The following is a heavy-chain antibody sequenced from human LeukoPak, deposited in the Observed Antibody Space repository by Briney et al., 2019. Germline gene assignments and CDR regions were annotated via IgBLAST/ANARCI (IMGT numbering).Heavy chain of an antibody. CDR3: ASGIGWYFY. V-gene: IGHV4-59*01. D-gene: IGHD6-19*01. CDR1: GGSISNYY. Sequence: PSETLSLTCTVSGGSISNYYWSWIRQPPGKGLEWIGYIYYSGSTNYNPSLKSRVTISVDTSKNQFSLKLSSVTAADTAVYYCASGIGWYFYWGQGTLVTVSS. J-gene: IGHJ4*02. CDR2: IYYSGST.